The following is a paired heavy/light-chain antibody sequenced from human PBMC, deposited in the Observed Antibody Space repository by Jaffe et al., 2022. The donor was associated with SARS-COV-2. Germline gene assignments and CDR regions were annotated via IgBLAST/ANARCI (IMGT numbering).Light chain of an antibody. J-gene: IGKJ4*01. CDR2: GAS. CDR3: QQYGSSLF. Sequence: EIVLTQSPGTLSLSPGERATLSCRASQSVSSSYLAWYQQKPGQAPRLLIYGASSRATGIPDRFSGSGSGTDFTLTISRLEPEDFAVYYCQQYGSSLFFGGGTKVEIK. CDR1: QSVSSSY. V-gene: IGKV3-20*01.
Heavy chain of an antibody. D-gene: IGHD2-15*01. CDR1: GGSISSSSYY. CDR3: ARHEVGVVVVAAPEGHFPAAPFDY. V-gene: IGHV4-39*01. CDR2: IYYSGST. J-gene: IGHJ4*02. Sequence: QLQLQESGPGLVKPSETLSLTCTVSGGSISSSSYYWGWIRQPPGKGLEWIGSIYYSGSTYYNPSLKSRVTISVDTSKNQFSLKLSSVTAADTAVYYCARHEVGVVVVAAPEGHFPAAPFDYWGQGTLVTVSS.